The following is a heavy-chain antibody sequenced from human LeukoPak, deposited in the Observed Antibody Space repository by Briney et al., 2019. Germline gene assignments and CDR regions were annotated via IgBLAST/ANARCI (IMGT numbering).Heavy chain of an antibody. CDR2: INPNSGGT. D-gene: IGHD2-2*01. Sequence: ASVKVSCKASGYTFTGYYMHWVRQAPGQGLEWMGWINPNSGGTNYAQKFQGWVTMTRDTSISTAYMELSRLRSDDTAVYYCARAEKIPAAPFDYWGQGTLVTVSS. CDR3: ARAEKIPAAPFDY. CDR1: GYTFTGYY. V-gene: IGHV1-2*04. J-gene: IGHJ4*02.